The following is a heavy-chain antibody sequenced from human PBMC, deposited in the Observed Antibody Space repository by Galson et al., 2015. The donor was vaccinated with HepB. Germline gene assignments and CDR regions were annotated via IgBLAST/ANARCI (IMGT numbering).Heavy chain of an antibody. V-gene: IGHV1-46*01. CDR1: GYTFTSYY. CDR3: ARSDLVVPAAIGRYSVSIDY. Sequence: SVKVSCKASGYTFTSYYMHWVRQAPGQGLEWMGIINPSGGSTSYAQKFQGRVTMTRDTSTSTVYMELSSLRSEDTAVYYCARSDLVVPAAIGRYSVSIDYWGQGTLVTVSS. J-gene: IGHJ4*02. CDR2: INPSGGST. D-gene: IGHD2-2*01.